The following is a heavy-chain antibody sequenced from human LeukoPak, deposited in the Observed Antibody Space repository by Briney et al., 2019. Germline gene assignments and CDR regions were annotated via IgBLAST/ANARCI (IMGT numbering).Heavy chain of an antibody. V-gene: IGHV3-7*01. CDR1: GFTFSRHW. D-gene: IGHD3-10*01. CDR2: IKEDGSEK. Sequence: PGGSLRLSCVGSGFTFSRHWMSWVRQAPGRGLEWVANIKEDGSEKYYVDSVKGRFAISRDNAKNSMYLQMNSLRVEGTAVYYCARDNYFGSGSYFGYRGQAHDYYAMDVWGQGTTVTVSS. CDR3: ARDNYFGSGSYFGYRGQAHDYYAMDV. J-gene: IGHJ6*02.